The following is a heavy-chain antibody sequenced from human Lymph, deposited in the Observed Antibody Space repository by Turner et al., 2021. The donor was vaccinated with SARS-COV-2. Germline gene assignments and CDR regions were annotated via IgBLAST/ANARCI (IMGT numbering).Heavy chain of an antibody. Sequence: EVRLVESGGGLVQPGGSLRLSCAASGFTFSSYWMSWVRQAPGKGLEWVANIKQDGSEKYYVDSVKGRFTISRDNAKNSLNLQMNSLRAEDTAVYYCAREDTVMVYDYWGQVTLVTVS. J-gene: IGHJ4*02. D-gene: IGHD5-18*01. CDR1: GFTFSSYW. CDR2: IKQDGSEK. CDR3: AREDTVMVYDY. V-gene: IGHV3-7*03.